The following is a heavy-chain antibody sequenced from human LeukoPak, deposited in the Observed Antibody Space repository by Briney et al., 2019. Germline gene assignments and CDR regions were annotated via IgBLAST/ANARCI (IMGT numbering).Heavy chain of an antibody. J-gene: IGHJ2*01. CDR1: GGTFSSYA. D-gene: IGHD4-11*01. Sequence: SVKVSCKASGGTFSSYAISWVRQAPGQGLEWMGGIIPIFGTANYAQKFQGRVTITADESTSTAYMELSSLRSEDTAVYYCARDHSNYVHWYFDLWGRGTLVTVSS. CDR3: ARDHSNYVHWYFDL. CDR2: IIPIFGTA. V-gene: IGHV1-69*01.